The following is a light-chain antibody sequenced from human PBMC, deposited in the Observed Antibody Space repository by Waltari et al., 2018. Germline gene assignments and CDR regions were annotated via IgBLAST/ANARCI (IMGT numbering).Light chain of an antibody. CDR1: QGISSF. V-gene: IGKV1-27*01. CDR2: GAS. Sequence: DIQMTQSPSSLSAFVGDRVTITCRASQGISSFLAWYQQKAGKVPKLLIYGASTLQSGVPSRFSGRGSGTDFTLTISSLQPEDVATYYCQKYNSAPRTFGHGTKVEIK. CDR3: QKYNSAPRT. J-gene: IGKJ1*01.